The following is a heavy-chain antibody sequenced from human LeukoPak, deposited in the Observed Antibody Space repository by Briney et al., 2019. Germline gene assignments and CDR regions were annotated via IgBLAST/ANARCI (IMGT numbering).Heavy chain of an antibody. CDR1: GYSISSGYN. V-gene: IGHV4-38-2*02. CDR2: IYHSGTT. Sequence: SETLSLTCTVFGYSISSGYNWGWIRQPPGKGLEWIGNIYHSGTTYYNPSLKSRVTISVDTSKNQFSLKLSSVTAADTAVYYCARDSWFDYWGQGTLVTVSS. J-gene: IGHJ4*02. CDR3: ARDSWFDY.